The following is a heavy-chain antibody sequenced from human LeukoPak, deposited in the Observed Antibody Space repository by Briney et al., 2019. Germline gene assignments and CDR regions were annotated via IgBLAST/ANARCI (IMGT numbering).Heavy chain of an antibody. CDR2: ISSSSSTI. CDR3: ARDRPTIVVVPAAIIVPDAFDI. D-gene: IGHD2-2*01. J-gene: IGHJ3*02. Sequence: GGSLRLSCAASRFTFSSYSMNWVRQAPGKGLEWVSYISSSSSTIYYADSVKGRFTISRDNAKNSLYLQMNSLRAEDTAVYYCARDRPTIVVVPAAIIVPDAFDIWGQGTMVTVSS. V-gene: IGHV3-48*01. CDR1: RFTFSSYS.